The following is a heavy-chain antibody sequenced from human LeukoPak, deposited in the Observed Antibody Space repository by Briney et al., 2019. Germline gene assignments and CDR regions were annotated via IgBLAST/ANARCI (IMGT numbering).Heavy chain of an antibody. D-gene: IGHD1-26*01. Sequence: PGGSLRLSCAASGFTFTNYWMSWVRQAPGKGLEWVSTISNSDYSTYYADSVKGRFTISRANSENTLYLQMNNLRSEDTAVYYCAKEGVLGATMSNSWFDPWGQGTLVTVSS. CDR1: GFTFTNYW. V-gene: IGHV3-23*01. CDR2: ISNSDYST. CDR3: AKEGVLGATMSNSWFDP. J-gene: IGHJ5*02.